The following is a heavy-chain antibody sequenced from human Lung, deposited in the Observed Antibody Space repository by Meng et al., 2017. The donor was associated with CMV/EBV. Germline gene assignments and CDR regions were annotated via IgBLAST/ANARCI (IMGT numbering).Heavy chain of an antibody. Sequence: VHLGEAGGGVGQPGRSLRLSCAVSGFMFSDYGMHWVRQAPGKAPEWVAFILKDGSDKFYRDSVKGRFTISRDPGKNTLYLQMDSLRPEDTAIYYCVRDGDSSNWPLDYWGQGTLVTVSS. CDR1: GFMFSDYG. V-gene: IGHV3-30*03. CDR3: VRDGDSSNWPLDY. J-gene: IGHJ4*02. CDR2: ILKDGSDK. D-gene: IGHD6-13*01.